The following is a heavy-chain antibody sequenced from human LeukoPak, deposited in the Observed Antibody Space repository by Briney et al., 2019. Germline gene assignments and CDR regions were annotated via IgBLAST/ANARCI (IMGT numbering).Heavy chain of an antibody. CDR3: ARVGDYGDYDFDY. Sequence: SVKVSCKASGGTFGSYAISWVRQAPGQGLEWMGGIIPIFGTANYAQKFQGRVTITADESTSTAYMELSSLRSEDTAVYYCARVGDYGDYDFDYWGQGTLVTVSS. CDR2: IIPIFGTA. D-gene: IGHD4-17*01. CDR1: GGTFGSYA. J-gene: IGHJ4*02. V-gene: IGHV1-69*13.